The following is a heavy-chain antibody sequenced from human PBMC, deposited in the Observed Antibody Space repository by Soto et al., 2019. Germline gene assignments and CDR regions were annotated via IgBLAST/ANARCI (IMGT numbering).Heavy chain of an antibody. D-gene: IGHD2-8*01. V-gene: IGHV5-51*01. CDR2: IYPGDSDS. CDR1: GYSFSTSW. J-gene: IGHJ5*02. Sequence: PGESLKISCKGSGYSFSTSWMGWVRQLPGKGLEWMGIIYPGDSDSRYGPSFEGHVTFSVDKSISTAYLEWSSLKASDTAIYYCAGLSRRVAQESNYFDPWGQGTLVTAPQ. CDR3: AGLSRRVAQESNYFDP.